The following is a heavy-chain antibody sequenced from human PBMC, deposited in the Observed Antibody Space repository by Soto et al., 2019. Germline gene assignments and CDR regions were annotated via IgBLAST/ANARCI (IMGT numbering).Heavy chain of an antibody. CDR3: AREGVIMYYFDY. J-gene: IGHJ4*02. CDR1: GGTFSSYA. D-gene: IGHD3-3*01. CDR2: IIPIFGTA. V-gene: IGHV1-69*13. Sequence: SVKVSCKASGGTFSSYAISWVRQAPGQGLEWMGGIIPIFGTANYAQKFQGRVTITADESTSTAYMELSSLRSEDTAVYYCAREGVIMYYFDYWGQGTLVTVSS.